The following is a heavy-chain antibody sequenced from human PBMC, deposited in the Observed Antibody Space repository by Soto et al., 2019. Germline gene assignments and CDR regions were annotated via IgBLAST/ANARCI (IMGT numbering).Heavy chain of an antibody. CDR1: GFTFSSYE. V-gene: IGHV3-48*03. J-gene: IGHJ4*02. CDR2: ISSSGSTI. CDR3: ARPRYGCKLPYFDY. Sequence: EVQLVESGGGLVQPGGSLRLSCAASGFTFSSYEMNWVRQAPGKGLEWVSYISSSGSTIYYADSVKGRFTISRDNAKNSLYLQMNSLRAEDTAVYYCARPRYGCKLPYFDYWGQGTLVTVSS. D-gene: IGHD4-17*01.